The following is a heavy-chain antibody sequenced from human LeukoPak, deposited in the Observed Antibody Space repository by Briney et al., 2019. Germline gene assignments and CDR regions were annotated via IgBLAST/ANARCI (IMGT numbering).Heavy chain of an antibody. J-gene: IGHJ4*02. V-gene: IGHV3-30*18. D-gene: IGHD4-11*01. CDR2: ISYDGSNK. Sequence: GGSLRLSCAASGFSFGSYGIHWVRQAPGKGLEWVTVISYDGSNKYYADSVKGRFTISRDNSKNTLYLQMNSLRAEDTAVYYCAKERRFTDFFDYWGQGTLVTVSS. CDR3: AKERRFTDFFDY. CDR1: GFSFGSYG.